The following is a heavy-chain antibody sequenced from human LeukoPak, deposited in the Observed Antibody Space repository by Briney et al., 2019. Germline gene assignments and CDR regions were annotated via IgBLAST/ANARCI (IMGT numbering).Heavy chain of an antibody. CDR2: IYYSGST. CDR3: ARGRVPFWSGYYTGSAFDY. Sequence: SSETLSLTCTVSGGSISSYYWSWIRQPPGKGLEWIGYIYYSGSTNYNPSLKSRVTISVDTSKNQFSLKLSSVTAADTAVYYCARGRVPFWSGYYTGSAFDYWGQGTPVTVSS. J-gene: IGHJ4*02. CDR1: GGSISSYY. V-gene: IGHV4-59*08. D-gene: IGHD3-3*01.